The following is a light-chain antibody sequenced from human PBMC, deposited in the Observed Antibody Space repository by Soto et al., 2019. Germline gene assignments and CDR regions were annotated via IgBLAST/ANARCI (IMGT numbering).Light chain of an antibody. CDR3: QQYNNWPPIT. CDR2: GAS. V-gene: IGKV3-15*01. CDR1: QSVSGN. J-gene: IGKJ5*01. Sequence: EIVMTQSPATLSVSPGERATLSCRASQSVSGNLAWYQQKPGQAPRLLIYGASTRATGIPARFSGSGSGTEFALPISSLQSEDFAVSYCQQYNNWPPITFGQGTRLEIK.